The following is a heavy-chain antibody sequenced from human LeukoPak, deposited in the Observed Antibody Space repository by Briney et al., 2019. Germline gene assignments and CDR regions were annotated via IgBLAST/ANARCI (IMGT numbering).Heavy chain of an antibody. CDR3: ARESSSGYNWFDP. J-gene: IGHJ5*02. Sequence: GASVKVSCKASGGTFSSYAISWVRQAPGQGLEWMGGIIPIFGTANYAQKFQGRVTITTDESTSTAYMELSSLRSEDTAVYHCARESSSGYNWFDPWGQGTLVTVSS. CDR1: GGTFSSYA. V-gene: IGHV1-69*05. D-gene: IGHD1-26*01. CDR2: IIPIFGTA.